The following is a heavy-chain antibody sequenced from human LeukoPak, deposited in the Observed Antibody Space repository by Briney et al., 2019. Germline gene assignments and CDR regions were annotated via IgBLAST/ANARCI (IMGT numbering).Heavy chain of an antibody. V-gene: IGHV1-2*04. CDR1: GYTFTGYY. D-gene: IGHD2-2*01. Sequence: ASVKVSCKASGYTFTGYYMHWVRQAPGQGLEWVGWINPNSGGTNYAQKFQGWVTMTRDTSISTAYMELSRLRSDDTAVYYCARDMIGCSSTSCPYYYYYGMDVWGQGTTVTVSS. CDR2: INPNSGGT. J-gene: IGHJ6*02. CDR3: ARDMIGCSSTSCPYYYYYGMDV.